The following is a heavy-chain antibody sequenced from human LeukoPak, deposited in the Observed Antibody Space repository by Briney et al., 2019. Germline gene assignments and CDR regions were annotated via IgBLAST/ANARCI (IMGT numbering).Heavy chain of an antibody. V-gene: IGHV4-34*01. CDR3: ARPYEYCSSASCPYDAFDI. J-gene: IGHJ3*02. CDR1: GGSFSGYY. D-gene: IGHD2-2*01. CDR2: INHSGST. Sequence: PSETLSLTCAVYGGSFSGYYWSWIRQPPGKGLEWIGEINHSGSTNYNPSLRSRVTISVDTSKNQFSLKLSSVTAADTAVYYCARPYEYCSSASCPYDAFDIWGQGTMVTVSS.